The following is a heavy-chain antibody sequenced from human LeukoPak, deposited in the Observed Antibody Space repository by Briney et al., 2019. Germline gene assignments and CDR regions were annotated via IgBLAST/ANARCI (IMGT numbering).Heavy chain of an antibody. Sequence: PGGSLRPSCAASGFTFSDYYMSWIRQAPGKGLEWVSYISSSGSTIYYADSVKGRFTISRDNAKNSLYLQMNSLRAEDTAVYYCARDWEYLLLLIDYWGKGTLVTVSS. V-gene: IGHV3-11*04. CDR3: ARDWEYLLLLIDY. D-gene: IGHD2-2*01. CDR2: ISSSGSTI. J-gene: IGHJ4*02. CDR1: GFTFSDYY.